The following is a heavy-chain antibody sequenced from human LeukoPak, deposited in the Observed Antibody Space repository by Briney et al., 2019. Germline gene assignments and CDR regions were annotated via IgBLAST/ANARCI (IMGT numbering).Heavy chain of an antibody. V-gene: IGHV4-34*01. CDR2: INHSGST. D-gene: IGHD1-7*01. CDR3: ARGVLRRDRLELRSTNWFDP. Sequence: SETLSLTCAVYGGSFSGYYWSWIRQPPGKGLEWIGEINHSGSTNYNPSLKSRVTISVDTSKNQFSLKLSSVTAADTAVYYCARGVLRRDRLELRSTNWFDPWGQGTLVTVSS. CDR1: GGSFSGYY. J-gene: IGHJ5*02.